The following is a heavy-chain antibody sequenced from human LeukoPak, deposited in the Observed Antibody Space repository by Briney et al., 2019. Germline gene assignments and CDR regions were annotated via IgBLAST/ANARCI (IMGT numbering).Heavy chain of an antibody. CDR1: DGSISGTPYY. CDR3: ARVTRYDNSRNNYYMDV. V-gene: IGHV4-39*06. J-gene: IGHJ4*02. Sequence: PSETLSLTCTVSDGSISGTPYYWGWFRQPPGKGPEWIGNIYYSGTVYYNPSLKSRVTISVDTSKNQFPLKLSSVTAADTAVYFCARVTRYDNSRNNYYMDVWGQGTLVTVSS. D-gene: IGHD4-17*01. CDR2: IYYSGTV.